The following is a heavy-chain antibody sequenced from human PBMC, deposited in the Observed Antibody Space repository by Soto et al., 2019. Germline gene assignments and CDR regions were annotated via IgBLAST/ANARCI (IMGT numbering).Heavy chain of an antibody. Sequence: SETLSLTCTVSGGSISSGGYYWSWIRQLPGKGLEWIGFIYYSGITYYSPSLKSRSTISVDTSKNQFSLKLSSVTAADTAVYYCARARPHIVVLTATQRSSRYYFDYWGQGALLTVSS. CDR2: IYYSGIT. V-gene: IGHV4-31*03. D-gene: IGHD2-21*02. CDR1: GGSISSGGYY. J-gene: IGHJ4*02. CDR3: ARARPHIVVLTATQRSSRYYFDY.